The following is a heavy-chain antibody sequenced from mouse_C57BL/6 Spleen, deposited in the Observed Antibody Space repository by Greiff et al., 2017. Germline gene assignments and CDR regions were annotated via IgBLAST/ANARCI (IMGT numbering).Heavy chain of an antibody. CDR1: GFNIKDYY. CDR3: ARYYGSRTGYYFDY. D-gene: IGHD1-1*01. CDR2: FDPEDGET. Sequence: VQLQQSGAELVKPGASVTLSCTASGFNIKDYYMHWVKQRTEQGLVWIGRFDPEDGETKYAPKFQGKGTITADTSSNTAYLQLSSLTSEDTAVYYCARYYGSRTGYYFDYWGQGTTLTVSS. V-gene: IGHV14-2*01. J-gene: IGHJ2*01.